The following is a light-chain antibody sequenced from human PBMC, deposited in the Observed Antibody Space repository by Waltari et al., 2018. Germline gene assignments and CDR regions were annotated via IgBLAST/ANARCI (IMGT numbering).Light chain of an antibody. CDR2: DAS. V-gene: IGKV3-11*01. Sequence: EIVLTQSPATLSLSPGDRATLSCRASQSVSRYLAWYQQKPGPAPRLLIYDASNRATGIPARFSGSGSGTDFTLTISSLEPEDFAVYYCQRRGHWPPGATFGPGTRVDIK. CDR3: QRRGHWPPGAT. CDR1: QSVSRY. J-gene: IGKJ3*01.